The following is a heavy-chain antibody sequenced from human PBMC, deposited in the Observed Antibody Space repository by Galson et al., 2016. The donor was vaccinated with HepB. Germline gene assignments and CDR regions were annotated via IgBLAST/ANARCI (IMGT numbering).Heavy chain of an antibody. J-gene: IGHJ3*02. CDR1: GFTFKNYG. V-gene: IGHV3-30*18. CDR3: AKARDYGDHLDAFDI. CDR2: ISYDGNRK. D-gene: IGHD4-17*01. Sequence: SLRLSCAGSGFTFKNYGMNWVRQRPGKGLEWVAVISYDGNRKFYADSVKGRFTISRDNSRNTLYLQLNSLRREDTAVYYCAKARDYGDHLDAFDIGAQGTMVIVSS.